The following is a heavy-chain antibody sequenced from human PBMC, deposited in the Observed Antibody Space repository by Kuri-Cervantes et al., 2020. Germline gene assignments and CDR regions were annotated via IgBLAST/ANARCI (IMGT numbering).Heavy chain of an antibody. J-gene: IGHJ1*01. V-gene: IGHV4-39*07. D-gene: IGHD3-22*01. Sequence: SETLSLTCTVSGGSISSSSYYWGWIRQPPGKGLEWIGEINRGGSTNYNPSLKSRVTISVDTSKNQFSLKLSSVTAADTAVYYCASAMIDIDLEYFQHWGQGTLVTVSS. CDR3: ASAMIDIDLEYFQH. CDR2: INRGGST. CDR1: GGSISSSSYY.